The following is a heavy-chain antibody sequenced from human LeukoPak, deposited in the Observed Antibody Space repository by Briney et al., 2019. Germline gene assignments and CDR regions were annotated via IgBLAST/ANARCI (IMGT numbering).Heavy chain of an antibody. CDR2: ISWNSGSI. D-gene: IGHD5-18*01. J-gene: IGHJ4*02. Sequence: GGSLKLSCAASGFTFGDYAMHWVRQAPGKGLEWVSGISWNSGSIGYADSVKGRFAISRDNAKNSLYLQMNSLRAEDTALYYCAKDSPNSYGFDYWGQGTLVTVSS. CDR1: GFTFGDYA. CDR3: AKDSPNSYGFDY. V-gene: IGHV3-9*01.